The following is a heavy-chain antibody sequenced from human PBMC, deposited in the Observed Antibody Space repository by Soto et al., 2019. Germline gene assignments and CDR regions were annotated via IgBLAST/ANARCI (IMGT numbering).Heavy chain of an antibody. CDR3: AAENDSSGYWHSY. V-gene: IGHV1-69*06. CDR2: IIPIFGTA. Sequence: SVKVSYKACGGTFSSYAISWVRQAPGQGLEWMGGIIPIFGTANYAQKFQGRVTITADKSTSTAYMELSSLRSEDTAVYYCAAENDSSGYWHSYWGQGTLVPAPQ. J-gene: IGHJ4*02. D-gene: IGHD3-22*01. CDR1: GGTFSSYA.